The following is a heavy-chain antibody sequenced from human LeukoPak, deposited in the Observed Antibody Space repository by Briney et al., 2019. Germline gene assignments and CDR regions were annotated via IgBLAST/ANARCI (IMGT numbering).Heavy chain of an antibody. V-gene: IGHV3-72*01. CDR3: VRVGSVSGSDYLDY. J-gene: IGHJ4*02. CDR1: GFTFSDHF. Sequence: GGSLRLSCAVSGFTFSDHFLDWVRQAPGKGREWVGRSRNKAKSYTTEYAVSVKGRFTISRDDSKNSLYLQMNSLETEDTAVYYCVRVGSVSGSDYLDYWGQGTLVTVSS. CDR2: SRNKAKSYTT. D-gene: IGHD6-19*01.